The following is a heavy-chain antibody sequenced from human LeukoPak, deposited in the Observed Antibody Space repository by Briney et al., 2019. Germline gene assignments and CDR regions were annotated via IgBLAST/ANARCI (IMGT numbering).Heavy chain of an antibody. CDR3: ARGYYYDSSVAY. CDR1: GFTFITFG. D-gene: IGHD3-22*01. V-gene: IGHV3-21*01. J-gene: IGHJ4*02. CDR2: ISHSSIYI. Sequence: GGSLRLSCAASGFTFITFGFNWVRQAPGKGLEWVSSISHSSIYISYADSVKGRFTISRDNARNSVYLQMDSLRVEDTAVYYCARGYYYDSSVAYWGQGTLVTVSS.